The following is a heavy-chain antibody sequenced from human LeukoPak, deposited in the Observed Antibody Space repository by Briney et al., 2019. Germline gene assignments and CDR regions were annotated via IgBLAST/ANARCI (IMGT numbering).Heavy chain of an antibody. J-gene: IGHJ5*02. Sequence: ASVKVSCKASGYTFTRNGISWVRQAPGQGLEWMGWISVHNDDRNYAQNFQGRVTMTTETSTSTAYMELRNLTSDDTAVYYCARGLYSSGWYPYNWFDPWGQGTLVIVSS. V-gene: IGHV1-18*04. CDR1: GYTFTRNG. D-gene: IGHD6-19*01. CDR2: ISVHNDDR. CDR3: ARGLYSSGWYPYNWFDP.